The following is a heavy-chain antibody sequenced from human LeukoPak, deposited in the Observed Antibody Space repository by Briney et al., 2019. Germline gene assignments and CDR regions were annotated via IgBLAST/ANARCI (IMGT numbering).Heavy chain of an antibody. CDR2: IKQDGSEK. Sequence: GSLRLSCAASGFTFSSYSMNWVRQAPGKGLEWVANIKQDGSEKYYVDSVKGRFTISRDNAKNSLYLQMNSLRAEDTAVYYCARRRGSYSLDYWGQGTLVTVSS. CDR1: GFTFSSYS. V-gene: IGHV3-7*01. CDR3: ARRRGSYSLDY. D-gene: IGHD1-26*01. J-gene: IGHJ4*02.